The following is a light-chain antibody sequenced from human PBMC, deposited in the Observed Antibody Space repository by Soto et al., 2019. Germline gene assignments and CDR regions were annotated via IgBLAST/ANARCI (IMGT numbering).Light chain of an antibody. Sequence: DIQMTQSPSTLSASVGDRVTITCRASQSIRHFLAWYQQRPGKAPKVVGYDSSNLVSGVPSRFSGSGYGTEFTLTISSLQPDVFATDYYQQYDDYWTFGPGTKVEVK. V-gene: IGKV1-5*01. J-gene: IGKJ1*01. CDR1: QSIRHF. CDR3: QQYDDYWT. CDR2: DSS.